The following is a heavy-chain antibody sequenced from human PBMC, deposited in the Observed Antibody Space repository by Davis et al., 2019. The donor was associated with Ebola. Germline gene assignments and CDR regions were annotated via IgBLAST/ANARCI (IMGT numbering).Heavy chain of an antibody. D-gene: IGHD2-2*01. J-gene: IGHJ6*03. Sequence: MPSETLSLTCTVSGGSVSSANYYWSWLRQPPGKGLEWIGYISYCRSTNYNPSLKSRVTISVDTSKNQFSLKLSSVTAAETAVYYCARVPFCTSTDCFFYYYYMDVWGKGTTVTVSS. CDR2: ISYCRST. V-gene: IGHV4-61*01. CDR3: ARVPFCTSTDCFFYYYYMDV. CDR1: GGSVSSANYY.